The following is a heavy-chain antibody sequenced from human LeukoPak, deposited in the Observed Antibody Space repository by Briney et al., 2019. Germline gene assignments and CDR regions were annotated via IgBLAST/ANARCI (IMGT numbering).Heavy chain of an antibody. Sequence: SSETLSLTCTVSGDSVSGISFYWSWIRQPPGKGLQYIGYIQYSGSTNYNPSLKSRVTISVDTSKNQFSLKLSSATAADTAVYYCARYYDRSGYWSTPHFDYWGQGTLVTVSS. CDR2: IQYSGST. CDR1: GDSVSGISFY. J-gene: IGHJ4*02. CDR3: ARYYDRSGYWSTPHFDY. V-gene: IGHV4-61*01. D-gene: IGHD3-22*01.